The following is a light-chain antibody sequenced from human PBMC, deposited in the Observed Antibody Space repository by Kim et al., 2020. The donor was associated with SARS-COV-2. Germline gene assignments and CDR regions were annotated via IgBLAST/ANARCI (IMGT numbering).Light chain of an antibody. Sequence: QSVLTQPPSVSAAPGQKVTISCSGSSTNIGNNYVSWYQQLPGTVPKLLIYDNNKRRSEIPDRFSGSKSGTSATLGITGLQTGDEADYYCGTWDSGLSAVVFGGGTQLTVL. J-gene: IGLJ2*01. V-gene: IGLV1-51*01. CDR1: STNIGNNY. CDR2: DNN. CDR3: GTWDSGLSAVV.